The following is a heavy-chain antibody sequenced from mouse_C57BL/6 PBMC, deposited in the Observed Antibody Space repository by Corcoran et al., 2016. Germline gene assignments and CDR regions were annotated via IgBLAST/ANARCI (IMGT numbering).Heavy chain of an antibody. Sequence: EVQLQQSGPELVKPGASVKISCKASGYTFTDYYMNWVKQSHGKSLDWIGDINPNNGGTSYNQKFKGKATLTVDKSSSTAYMELRSLTSEDSAVYYCVRNYGSTYYFVIWRQATTPTLSS. V-gene: IGHV1-26*01. CDR3: VRNYGSTYYFVI. CDR2: INPNNGGT. D-gene: IGHD1-1*01. J-gene: IGHJ2*01. CDR1: GYTFTDYY.